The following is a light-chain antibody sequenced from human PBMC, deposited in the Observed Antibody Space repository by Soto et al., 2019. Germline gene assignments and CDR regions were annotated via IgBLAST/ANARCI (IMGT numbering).Light chain of an antibody. CDR1: QSVGTN. J-gene: IGKJ1*01. Sequence: EIVMTQSPATLSVSPGERATLSCRASQSVGTNVAWYQQRPGQAPRLLIHDVSTRATGIPARFSGSGSGTEFTLSINSLQSEDFAVYYCQQYNTWQTFGQGTKVDIK. CDR2: DVS. CDR3: QQYNTWQT. V-gene: IGKV3-15*01.